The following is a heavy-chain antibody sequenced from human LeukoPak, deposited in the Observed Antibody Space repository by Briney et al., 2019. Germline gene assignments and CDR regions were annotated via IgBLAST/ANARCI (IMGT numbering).Heavy chain of an antibody. Sequence: SETLSLTCAVYGGSLSGYYWSWIRQPPGKGLEWIGEINHSGSANYNPSLKSRVTISVDTSKNQFSLKLSSVTAADTAVYYCARGLLIAARFFDYWGQGTLVTVSS. J-gene: IGHJ4*02. V-gene: IGHV4-34*01. D-gene: IGHD6-6*01. CDR1: GGSLSGYY. CDR2: INHSGSA. CDR3: ARGLLIAARFFDY.